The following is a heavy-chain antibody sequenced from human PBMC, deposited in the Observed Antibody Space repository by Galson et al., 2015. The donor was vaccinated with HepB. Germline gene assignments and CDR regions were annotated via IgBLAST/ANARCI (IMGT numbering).Heavy chain of an antibody. J-gene: IGHJ4*02. D-gene: IGHD1-1*01. CDR1: GFTFSDYY. CDR2: ISGSGDGI. CDR3: ARDGHNENDIDY. Sequence: SLRLSCAASGFTFSDYYMDWFRQAPGKGLEWVAYISGSGDGILYADSVKGRFIISRDNSKNSLHLQMNSLRVDDTAVYYCARDGHNENDIDYWGQGTLVTVSS. V-gene: IGHV3-11*01.